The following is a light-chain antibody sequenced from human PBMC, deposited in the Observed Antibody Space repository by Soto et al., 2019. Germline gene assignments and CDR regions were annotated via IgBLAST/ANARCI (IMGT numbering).Light chain of an antibody. V-gene: IGLV2-11*01. Sequence: QSALTQPRSVPGSPGQSVTISCTGTSNYVSWYQQDPGKAPKLIIYDVSKRPSGVPDRFSGSKSGNTASLTISGLQAEDEADYFCCSFAGSYTSYVFGTGTKLTVL. J-gene: IGLJ1*01. CDR2: DVS. CDR1: SNY. CDR3: CSFAGSYTSYV.